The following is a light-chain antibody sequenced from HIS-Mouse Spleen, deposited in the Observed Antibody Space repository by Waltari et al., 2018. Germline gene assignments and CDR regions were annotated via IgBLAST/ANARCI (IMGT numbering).Light chain of an antibody. CDR2: DAS. V-gene: IGKV1-33*01. CDR1: QEISNY. Sequence: DIQMTQSPSSLSASVGYRVTITCQASQEISNYLNWYQQKPGKAPKLLIYDASNLETGVPSRFSGSGSGTDFTFTISSLQPEDIATYYCQQYDNLPYTFGQGTKLEIK. J-gene: IGKJ2*01. CDR3: QQYDNLPYT.